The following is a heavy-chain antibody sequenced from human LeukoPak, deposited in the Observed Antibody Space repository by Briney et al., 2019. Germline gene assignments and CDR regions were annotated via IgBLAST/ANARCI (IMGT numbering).Heavy chain of an antibody. CDR1: GYTFTGYY. D-gene: IGHD3-10*01. CDR3: ARSPEAYGSGSPDAFDI. CDR2: INPNSGGT. Sequence: ASVKVSCKASGYTFTGYYMHWVRQAPGQGLEWMGWINPNSGGTNYAQKFQGWVTMTRDTSISTAYMELSRLRSDDTAVYYCARSPEAYGSGSPDAFDIWGQGTMVTVSS. V-gene: IGHV1-2*04. J-gene: IGHJ3*02.